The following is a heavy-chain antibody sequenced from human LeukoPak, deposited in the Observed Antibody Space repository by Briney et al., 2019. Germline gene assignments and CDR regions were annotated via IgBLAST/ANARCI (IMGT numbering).Heavy chain of an antibody. J-gene: IGHJ6*03. CDR2: INHSGST. Sequence: NPSETLSLTCAVYGGSFSGYYWSWIRQPPGKGLEWIGEINHSGSTNYNPSLKSRVTISVDTSKNQFSLKLSSVTAADTAVYYCARGLGIRKTTYSSSWPNKRSYYYYYYMDVWGKGTTVTISS. D-gene: IGHD6-13*01. CDR3: ARGLGIRKTTYSSSWPNKRSYYYYYYMDV. V-gene: IGHV4-34*01. CDR1: GGSFSGYY.